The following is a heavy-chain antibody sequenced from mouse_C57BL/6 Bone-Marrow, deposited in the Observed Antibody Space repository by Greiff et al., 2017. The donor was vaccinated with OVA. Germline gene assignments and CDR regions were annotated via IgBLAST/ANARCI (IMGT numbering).Heavy chain of an antibody. CDR2: IDPSDSYT. Sequence: VQLQQPGAELVRPGTSVKLSCKASGYTFTSYWMHWVQQWPGQGLEWIGVIDPSDSYTNYNQKFKGKATLTVDTSSNTAYMQLSSLTSEDSAVYYCARGEDYYAMDYWGQGTSVTVSS. V-gene: IGHV1-59*01. CDR1: GYTFTSYW. J-gene: IGHJ4*01. CDR3: ARGEDYYAMDY.